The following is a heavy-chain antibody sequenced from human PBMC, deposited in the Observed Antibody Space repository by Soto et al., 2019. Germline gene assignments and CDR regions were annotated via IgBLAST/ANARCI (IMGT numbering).Heavy chain of an antibody. Sequence: PGGSLRLSCAASGFTFSSYAMSWVRQAPGKGLEWVSAITAAGGSAYYADSVKGRFTISRDNSKNTLYLQMNSLSAEDTALYYCAKSYSSAWYARSFDYWGQGTLVTVSS. J-gene: IGHJ4*02. CDR3: AKSYSSAWYARSFDY. CDR2: ITAAGGSA. CDR1: GFTFSSYA. V-gene: IGHV3-23*01. D-gene: IGHD6-19*01.